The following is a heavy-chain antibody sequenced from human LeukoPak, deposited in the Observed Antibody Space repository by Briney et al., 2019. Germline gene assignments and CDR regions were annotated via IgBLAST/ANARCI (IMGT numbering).Heavy chain of an antibody. CDR2: ISGSGGST. CDR3: TRDHHRRHYDTQAGNIFDI. J-gene: IGHJ3*02. D-gene: IGHD3-22*01. CDR1: GFTFSSYG. V-gene: IGHV3-23*01. Sequence: GGSLRLSCAASGFTFSSYGMSWVRQAPGKGLEWVSAISGSGGSTYYADSVRGRFTISRDNAKNSLYLQMNSLRAEDTAVYYCTRDHHRRHYDTQAGNIFDIWGQGTMVTVSS.